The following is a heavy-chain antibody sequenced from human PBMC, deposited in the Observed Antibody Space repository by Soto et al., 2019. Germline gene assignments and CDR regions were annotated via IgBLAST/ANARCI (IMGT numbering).Heavy chain of an antibody. CDR1: GFTFSSYG. CDR3: ASLAVAGTRHYYYYYGMDV. V-gene: IGHV3-33*01. J-gene: IGHJ6*02. CDR2: IWYDGSNK. D-gene: IGHD6-19*01. Sequence: QVQLVESGGGVVQPGRYLRLSCAASGFTFSSYGMHWVRQAPGKGLEWVAVIWYDGSNKYYADSVKGRFTISRDNSKNTLYLQMNSLRDEDTAVYYCASLAVAGTRHYYYYYGMDVWGQGTTVTVSS.